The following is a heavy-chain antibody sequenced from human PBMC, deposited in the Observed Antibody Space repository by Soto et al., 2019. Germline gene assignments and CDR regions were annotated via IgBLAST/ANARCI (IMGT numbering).Heavy chain of an antibody. V-gene: IGHV1-8*01. CDR1: GYIFTSYD. D-gene: IGHD3-3*01. Sequence: ASVKVSCKASGYIFTSYDINWVRQATGQGLEWMGWMNPNSGNTGYAQKFQGRVTMTRNTSISTAYMELSSLRSEDTAVYYCAREATTLGVYDFWSGYADYYYYGMDVWGQGTTVTVSS. J-gene: IGHJ6*02. CDR3: AREATTLGVYDFWSGYADYYYYGMDV. CDR2: MNPNSGNT.